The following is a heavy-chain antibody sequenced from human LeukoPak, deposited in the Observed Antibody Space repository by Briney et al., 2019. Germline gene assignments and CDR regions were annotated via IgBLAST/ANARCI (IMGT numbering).Heavy chain of an antibody. CDR1: GYTFTSYD. Sequence: ASVKVSCKTSGYTFTSYDINWVRQATGQGLEWMGWMNPNSGNTGYAQKFQGRVTMTRNTYISTDYMEVSRLRSRDTVGYYCARQGSSYDSSGYYYSYDYWGQGTLVTVSS. CDR3: ARQGSSYDSSGYYYSYDY. J-gene: IGHJ4*02. CDR2: MNPNSGNT. D-gene: IGHD3-22*01. V-gene: IGHV1-8*01.